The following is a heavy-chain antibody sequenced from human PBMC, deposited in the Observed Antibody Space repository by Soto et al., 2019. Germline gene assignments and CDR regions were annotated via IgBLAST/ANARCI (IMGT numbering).Heavy chain of an antibody. D-gene: IGHD4-17*01. J-gene: IGHJ4*02. CDR2: IKSKTDGGTT. CDR3: TTERGDYVSGPYYFDY. CDR1: GFTFSNAW. Sequence: GGSLRLSCAASGFTFSNAWMSWVRQAPGKGLEWVGRIKSKTDGGTTDYAAPVKGRFTISRDDSKNTLYLQMNSLKTEDTAVYYCTTERGDYVSGPYYFDYWGQGTLVTVSS. V-gene: IGHV3-15*01.